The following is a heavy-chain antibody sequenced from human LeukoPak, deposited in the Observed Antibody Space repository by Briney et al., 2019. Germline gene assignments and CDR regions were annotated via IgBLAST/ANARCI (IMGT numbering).Heavy chain of an antibody. D-gene: IGHD6-19*01. CDR2: INAGNGNT. Sequence: GASVKVSCKASGYTFTSYAMHWVRQAPGQRLEWMGWINAGNGNTKYSQKFQGRVTITRDTATNTAYMELRRLRSEDTALYYCARLSDSSGWSPASNWGQGTLVAVSS. CDR1: GYTFTSYA. V-gene: IGHV1-3*01. CDR3: ARLSDSSGWSPASN. J-gene: IGHJ1*01.